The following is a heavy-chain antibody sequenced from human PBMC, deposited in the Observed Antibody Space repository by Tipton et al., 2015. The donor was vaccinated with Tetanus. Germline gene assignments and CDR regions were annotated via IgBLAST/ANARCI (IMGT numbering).Heavy chain of an antibody. CDR1: GGSFSGFY. Sequence: GLVKPSETLSLTCAVSGGSFSGFYWSWIRQPPGKGLEWIGEINHRGGTSYNPSLKSRVTISVDTSKNQFSVNMSSVTAADTAVYYCARHLYGYWFDPWGQGVLVTVSS. CDR2: INHRGGT. J-gene: IGHJ5*02. D-gene: IGHD2/OR15-2a*01. V-gene: IGHV4-34*01. CDR3: ARHLYGYWFDP.